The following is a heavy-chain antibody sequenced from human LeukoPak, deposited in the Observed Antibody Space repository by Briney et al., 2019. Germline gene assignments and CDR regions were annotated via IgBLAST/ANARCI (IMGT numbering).Heavy chain of an antibody. D-gene: IGHD1-26*01. CDR2: ITSSDTYL. CDR1: GFNLKNYI. Sequence: PGGPLRLSCAACGFNLKNYIMNGVRQAPGKALEYFSSITSSDTYLFYVHSVKARFHISRDQAKNSLYLQMNRLGPEDTAVYFCARDTYSGSYGRYYYYYMDVWGKGTTVTVSS. CDR3: ARDTYSGSYGRYYYYYMDV. J-gene: IGHJ6*03. V-gene: IGHV3-21*01.